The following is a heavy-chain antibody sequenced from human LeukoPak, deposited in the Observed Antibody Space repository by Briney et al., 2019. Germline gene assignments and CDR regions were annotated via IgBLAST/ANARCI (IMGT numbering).Heavy chain of an antibody. J-gene: IGHJ4*02. CDR2: ISSSSRSI. V-gene: IGHV3-21*01. CDR1: GFTFSSYS. D-gene: IGHD3-22*01. Sequence: GGSLRLSCAASGFTFSSYSMTWVRQAPGKGLEWVSSISSSSRSIYYADSMKGRFTISRDNAKNSLYLQMKSLRAEDTAVYYCARIGRYYDSSGYTYFDYWGQGTLVTVSS. CDR3: ARIGRYYDSSGYTYFDY.